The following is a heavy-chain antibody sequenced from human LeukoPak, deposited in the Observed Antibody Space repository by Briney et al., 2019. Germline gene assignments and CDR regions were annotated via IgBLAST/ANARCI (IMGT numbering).Heavy chain of an antibody. Sequence: HSGGSLRLSCAASGFTFSGSAMHWVRQASGKGLEWVGRIRSKANSYATAYAASVKGRFTISRDDSKNTAYLQMNSLKTEDTAVYYCITPTDYPFDYWGQGTLVTVSS. CDR1: GFTFSGSA. CDR3: ITPTDYPFDY. J-gene: IGHJ4*02. D-gene: IGHD4-11*01. V-gene: IGHV3-73*01. CDR2: IRSKANSYAT.